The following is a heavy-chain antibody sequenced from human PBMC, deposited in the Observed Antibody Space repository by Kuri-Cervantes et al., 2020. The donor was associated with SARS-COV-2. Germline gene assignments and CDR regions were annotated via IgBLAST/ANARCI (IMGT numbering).Heavy chain of an antibody. CDR1: GYTFTGYY. Sequence: ASVKVSCKASGYTFTGYYMHWVRQAAGQGLEWMGWINPSSGGTNYAQKFQGRVTMTRDTSISTAYMELSRLRTDDTAVYYCARPPADYYYMDVWGKGTTVTVSS. J-gene: IGHJ6*03. CDR2: INPSSGGT. V-gene: IGHV1-2*02. CDR3: ARPPADYYYMDV.